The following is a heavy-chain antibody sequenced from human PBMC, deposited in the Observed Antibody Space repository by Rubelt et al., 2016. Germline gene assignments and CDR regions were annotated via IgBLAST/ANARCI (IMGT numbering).Heavy chain of an antibody. D-gene: IGHD3-22*01. CDR2: IYYSGST. CDR1: GGSISSSSYY. CDR3: ARLADSSGYDYYGMDV. J-gene: IGHJ6*02. V-gene: IGHV4-39*01. Sequence: QLQLQESGPGLVKPSETLSLTCTVSGGSISSSSYYWGWIRQPPGKGLEWIGSIYYSGSTYYNPSLKSGVTISVDTSKNQFSLKLSSVTAADTAVYYCARLADSSGYDYYGMDVWGQGTTVTVSS.